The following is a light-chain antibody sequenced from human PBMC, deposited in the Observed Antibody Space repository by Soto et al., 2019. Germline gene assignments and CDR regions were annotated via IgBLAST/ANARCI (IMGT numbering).Light chain of an antibody. CDR1: QTVSSSS. CDR3: QQYGSSPRT. Sequence: DIVLTQSPGTLSLSPGERATLSCRASQTVSSSSLAWYQQKPGQAPRLLIFGASTRAAGFPDRFSGSGSGTDFTLTISRLEPEDFAVYYCQQYGSSPRTFGQGTKVE. CDR2: GAS. V-gene: IGKV3-20*01. J-gene: IGKJ1*01.